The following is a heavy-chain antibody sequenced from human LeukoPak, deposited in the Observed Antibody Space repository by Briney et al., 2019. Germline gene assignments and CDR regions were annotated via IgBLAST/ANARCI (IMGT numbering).Heavy chain of an antibody. CDR3: ARARSGYFRDY. CDR1: GFTLSSYW. J-gene: IGHJ4*02. Sequence: GGSLRLSCAASGFTLSSYWMHWVRQASGKGLVWVSRINNDGSITTYADSVKGRFTISRHNAKNTLYLQMNSLRAEDTAVYYCARARSGYFRDYWGQGILVTVSS. V-gene: IGHV3-74*01. D-gene: IGHD2-15*01. CDR2: INNDGSIT.